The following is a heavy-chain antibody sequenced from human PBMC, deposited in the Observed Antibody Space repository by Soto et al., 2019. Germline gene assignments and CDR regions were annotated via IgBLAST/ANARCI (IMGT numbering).Heavy chain of an antibody. CDR1: GFTFSSYE. V-gene: IGHV3-48*03. CDR3: ARDRSSWYGYYYGLDV. J-gene: IGHJ6*02. CDR2: ISSSGSTI. D-gene: IGHD6-13*01. Sequence: PAGSLRLSCAASGFTFSSYEMNWVRQAPGKGLEWVSYISSSGSTIYYADPVKGRFTISRDNSKNTLYLQMNSLRAEDTAVYYCARDRSSWYGYYYGLDVWGLGTTVTVSS.